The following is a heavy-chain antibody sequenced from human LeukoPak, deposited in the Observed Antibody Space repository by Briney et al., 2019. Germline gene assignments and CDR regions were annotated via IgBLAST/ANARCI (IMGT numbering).Heavy chain of an antibody. J-gene: IGHJ4*02. CDR2: IARNGGST. V-gene: IGHV3-64*01. CDR1: GFNFINSA. D-gene: IGHD6-13*01. CDR3: SRGGVWQQLAVDY. Sequence: PGGSLRLSCPASGFNFINSAMHWVRQAPGKGLEHVSGIARNGGSTYYTNSVKGRFTISRDDSKNTLYLQMGSLRSDAMAVYYFSRGGVWQQLAVDYWGQGTLVTVSS.